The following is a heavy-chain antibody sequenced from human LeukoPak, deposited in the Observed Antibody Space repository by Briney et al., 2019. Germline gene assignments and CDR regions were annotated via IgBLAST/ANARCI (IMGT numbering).Heavy chain of an antibody. CDR1: GGSFSGYY. D-gene: IGHD1-20*01. CDR2: INHSGST. V-gene: IGHV4-34*01. J-gene: IGHJ4*02. CDR3: ARRYNWSVDY. Sequence: SETLSLTCAVYGGSFSGYYWSWIRQPPGKGLEWIGEINHSGSTNYNPSLKSRVTISVDKSKNQFSLKLSSVTAADTAVYYCARRYNWSVDYWGQGTLVTVSS.